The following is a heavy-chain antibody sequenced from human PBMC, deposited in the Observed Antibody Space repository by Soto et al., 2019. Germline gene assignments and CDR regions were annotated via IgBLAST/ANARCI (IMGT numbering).Heavy chain of an antibody. V-gene: IGHV4-31*03. CDR1: GGSISSGGYY. D-gene: IGHD2-8*01. J-gene: IGHJ5*02. CDR2: IYYSGST. Sequence: SETLSLTCTVSGGSISSGGYYWSWIRQHPGKGLEWIGYIYYSGSTYYNPSLKSRVTISVDTSKNQFSLKLSSVTAADTAVYYCARDVRPAHTNWFDPWGQGTLVTVSS. CDR3: ARDVRPAHTNWFDP.